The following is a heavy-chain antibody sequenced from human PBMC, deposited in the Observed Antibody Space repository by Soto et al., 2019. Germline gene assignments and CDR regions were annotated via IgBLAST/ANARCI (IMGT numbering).Heavy chain of an antibody. D-gene: IGHD2-2*01. CDR2: IKQDGSDK. J-gene: IGHJ3*01. Sequence: EEQLVESGGGLVQPGGSLRLSCAASGFTFGSYWMAWVRQAPGKGLEWVANIKQDGSDKFYVDSVRGRFTISRDNADNSLYLQINSLRAEDTALYYRARDIYSTSWGDAFVVWGQGTMVIVSS. CDR1: GFTFGSYW. V-gene: IGHV3-7*01. CDR3: ARDIYSTSWGDAFVV.